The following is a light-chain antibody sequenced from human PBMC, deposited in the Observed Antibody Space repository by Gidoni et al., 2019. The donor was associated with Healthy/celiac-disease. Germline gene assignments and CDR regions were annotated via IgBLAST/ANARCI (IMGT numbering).Light chain of an antibody. CDR2: GAS. Sequence: VMTQSPATLSVSPGERATLSCRASQSVSSNLAWYQQKPGQAPRLLIYGASTRATGIPASFSGSGSGTEFTLTISSLQSEDFAVYYCQQYNNWPLTFGGGTKVEIK. J-gene: IGKJ4*01. CDR1: QSVSSN. CDR3: QQYNNWPLT. V-gene: IGKV3-15*01.